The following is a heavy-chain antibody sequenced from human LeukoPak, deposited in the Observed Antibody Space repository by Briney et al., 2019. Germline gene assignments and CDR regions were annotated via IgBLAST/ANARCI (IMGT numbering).Heavy chain of an antibody. Sequence: VASVKVSCKASGYTFTSYGISWVRQAPGQGLEWMGWNSAYNGNTNYAQKLQGRVTMTTDTSTSTAYMELRSLRSDDTAVYYCARDSRMEWPKQGGWFDPWGQGTLVTVSS. V-gene: IGHV1-18*04. CDR2: NSAYNGNT. D-gene: IGHD3-3*01. CDR1: GYTFTSYG. J-gene: IGHJ5*02. CDR3: ARDSRMEWPKQGGWFDP.